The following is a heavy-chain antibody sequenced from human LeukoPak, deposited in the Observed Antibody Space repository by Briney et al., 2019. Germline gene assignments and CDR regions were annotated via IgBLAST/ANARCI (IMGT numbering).Heavy chain of an antibody. D-gene: IGHD3-16*01. J-gene: IGHJ4*02. CDR3: AKDSLADIDY. CDR2: IRHDGSIK. CDR1: GCIFSTYG. V-gene: IGHV3-30*02. Sequence: GGSLRLSCAASGCIFSTYGMYWVRQAPGKGLEWVAFIRHDGSIKNYADSVKGRSTISRDNSKNTLYLQMNSLRAEDTAVYYCAKDSLADIDYWGQGTLVTVSS.